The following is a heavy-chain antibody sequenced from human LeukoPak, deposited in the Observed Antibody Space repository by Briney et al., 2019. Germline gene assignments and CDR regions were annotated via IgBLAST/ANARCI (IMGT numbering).Heavy chain of an antibody. CDR3: ATCDYYYGMDV. CDR2: IKQDGSEK. Sequence: PGGSLRLSCAASGFTFSSCWMSWVRQAPGKGLEWVANIKQDGSEKYYVDSVKGRFTISRDNAKNSLYLQMNSLRAEDTAVYYCATCDYYYGMDVWGQGTTVTVSS. J-gene: IGHJ6*02. V-gene: IGHV3-7*01. CDR1: GFTFSSCW.